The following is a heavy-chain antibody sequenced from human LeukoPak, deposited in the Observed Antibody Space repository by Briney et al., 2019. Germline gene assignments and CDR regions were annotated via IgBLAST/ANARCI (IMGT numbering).Heavy chain of an antibody. Sequence: SETLSLTCTVSGGSISSYYWSWIRQPPGKGLEWVGYIYYSGSTNYNPSLKSRVTISVDTSKNQFSLKLSSVTAADTAVYYCALGVISIFDYWGQGTLVTVSS. CDR2: IYYSGST. CDR1: GGSISSYY. CDR3: ALGVISIFDY. V-gene: IGHV4-59*01. J-gene: IGHJ4*02. D-gene: IGHD3-10*01.